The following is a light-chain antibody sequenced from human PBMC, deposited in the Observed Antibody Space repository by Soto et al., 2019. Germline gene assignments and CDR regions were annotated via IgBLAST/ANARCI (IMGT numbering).Light chain of an antibody. CDR3: QKYNSAPLT. CDR2: AAS. Sequence: DIQMTQSPSSLSASVGDRVTITCRARQGISNYVAWYQQKPGKVPKLLIYAASTLLSGVPSRFSGSGSGTDFTLTISSLQPEDVATYYCQKYNSAPLTFGQGTKVDIK. CDR1: QGISNY. V-gene: IGKV1-27*01. J-gene: IGKJ1*01.